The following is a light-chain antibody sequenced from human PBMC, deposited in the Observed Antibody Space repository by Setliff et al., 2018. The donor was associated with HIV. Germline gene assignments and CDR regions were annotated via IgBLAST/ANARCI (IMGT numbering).Light chain of an antibody. Sequence: QSALTQPPSVSGSPGQSITISCSGTSSDIGFYNYVSWYRQHPGKAPKLIIYDVNNRPSGVSNRFSGPKSGNTASLTISGLQAEDEAVFYCTSYTSYNTLVFGGGTKVTVL. CDR3: TSYTSYNTLV. V-gene: IGLV2-14*01. J-gene: IGLJ3*02. CDR2: DVN. CDR1: SSDIGFYNY.